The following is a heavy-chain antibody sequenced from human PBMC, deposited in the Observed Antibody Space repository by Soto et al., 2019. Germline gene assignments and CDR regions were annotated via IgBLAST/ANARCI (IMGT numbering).Heavy chain of an antibody. CDR2: IYPGDSDT. D-gene: IGHD6-13*01. V-gene: IGHV5-51*01. J-gene: IGHJ4*02. Sequence: GESLKISCQASGYSFMSSWIGWVRQRPGKGLEWMGIIYPGDSDTRYSPSFQGQVTISADKSTSTAYLQWSSLKASYTATSSCARMMAASGTAFDCWAQGALVTVSS. CDR1: GYSFMSSW. CDR3: ARMMAASGTAFDC.